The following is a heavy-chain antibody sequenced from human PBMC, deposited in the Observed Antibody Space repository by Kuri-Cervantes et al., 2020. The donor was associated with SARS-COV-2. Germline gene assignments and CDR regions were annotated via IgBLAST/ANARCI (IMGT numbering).Heavy chain of an antibody. V-gene: IGHV3-30-3*01. D-gene: IGHD1-14*01. CDR2: ISYDGSNK. CDR1: GFTFSSYA. J-gene: IGHJ5*02. CDR3: ARELVLTTSKNWFDP. Sequence: GRSLRLSCAASGFTFSSYAMHWVRQAPGKGLEWVAVISYDGSNKYYADSVKGRFTISRDNSKNTLYLQMNSLRAEDTAVYYCARELVLTTSKNWFDPWGQGTLVTVSS.